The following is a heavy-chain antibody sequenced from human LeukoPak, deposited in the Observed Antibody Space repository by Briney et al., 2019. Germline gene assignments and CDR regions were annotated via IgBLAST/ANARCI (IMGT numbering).Heavy chain of an antibody. CDR3: TTDRWAGGVDI. J-gene: IGHJ3*02. CDR2: IKSKTDGGTT. Sequence: SGGSLRLSCAASGFTFSNAWMSRVRQAPGKGLEWVGRIKSKTDGGTTDYAAPVKGRFTISRDDSKNTLYLQMNSLKTEDTAVYYCTTDRWAGGVDIWGQGTMVTVSS. V-gene: IGHV3-15*01. CDR1: GFTFSNAW. D-gene: IGHD3-16*01.